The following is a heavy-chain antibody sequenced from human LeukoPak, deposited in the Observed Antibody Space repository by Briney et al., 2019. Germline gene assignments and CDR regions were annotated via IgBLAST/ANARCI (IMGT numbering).Heavy chain of an antibody. J-gene: IGHJ4*02. V-gene: IGHV3-23*01. CDR1: GFTLSSYA. D-gene: IGHD3-22*01. CDR2: ISGNAGST. CDR3: ARDYYYDESGQPVRLDY. Sequence: GGSLRLSCAASGFTLSSYAMSWVRQAPGKGLEWVSGISGNAGSTYYADSVKGRFTISRDNSNNTLYLQMNSLRAEDTAIYYCARDYYYDESGQPVRLDYWGQGTLVTVSS.